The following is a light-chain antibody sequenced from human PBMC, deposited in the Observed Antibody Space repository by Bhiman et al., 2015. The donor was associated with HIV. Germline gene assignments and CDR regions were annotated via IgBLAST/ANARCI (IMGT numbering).Light chain of an antibody. CDR1: SSDVGDYNY. Sequence: QSALTQPASVSGSPGQSITISCTGTSSDVGDYNYVSWYQQHPGKAPKVMIYDVSKRPSGVSNRFSGSKSANTASLAITGLQAEDEADYYCQSYDNSLSGSVFGGGTKLTVL. CDR3: QSYDNSLSGSV. J-gene: IGLJ2*01. V-gene: IGLV2-14*01. CDR2: DVS.